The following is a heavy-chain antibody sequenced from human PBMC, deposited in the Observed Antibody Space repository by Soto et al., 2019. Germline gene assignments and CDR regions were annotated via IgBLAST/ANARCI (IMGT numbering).Heavy chain of an antibody. D-gene: IGHD3-10*01. J-gene: IGHJ5*02. V-gene: IGHV1-18*04. CDR2: ISAYNGNT. CDR1: GYTFTSYY. CDR3: AREVRFVVPWFDP. Sequence: EASVKVSCKASGYTFTSYYMHWVRQAPGQGLEWMGWISAYNGNTNYAQKLQGRVTMTTDTSTSTAYMELRSLRSDDTAVYYCAREVRFVVPWFDPWGQGTLVTVSS.